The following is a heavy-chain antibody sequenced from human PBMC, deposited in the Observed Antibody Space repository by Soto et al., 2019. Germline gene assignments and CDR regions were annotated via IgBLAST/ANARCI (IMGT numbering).Heavy chain of an antibody. D-gene: IGHD3-3*01. V-gene: IGHV4-39*01. CDR2: IYNSGIT. CDR3: ARGVTVFGLVSRFWFDP. Sequence: SETLSLTCTVSGGSISSSSYYWGWIRQPPGKGLEWIGHIYNSGITYYNPSLKSRVVISIDTSRNQFSLRLNSLTAADRAVYFCARGVTVFGLVSRFWFDPWGQGTVVTVSS. J-gene: IGHJ5*02. CDR1: GGSISSSSYY.